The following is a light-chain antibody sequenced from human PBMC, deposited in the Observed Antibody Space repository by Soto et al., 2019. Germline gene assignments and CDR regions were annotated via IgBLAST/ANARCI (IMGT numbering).Light chain of an antibody. CDR1: QSITTY. J-gene: IGKJ2*01. CDR2: TAS. CDR3: QQSFSNPYT. V-gene: IGKV1-39*01. Sequence: DIQMTQSPSSLSASVGDRVTITCRASQSITTYLNWYQHKPGKAPELLIYTASSLQSGVPSRFSGTGSGTDFTLTISSLHPEDFATYYCQQSFSNPYTFGQGTKVDNK.